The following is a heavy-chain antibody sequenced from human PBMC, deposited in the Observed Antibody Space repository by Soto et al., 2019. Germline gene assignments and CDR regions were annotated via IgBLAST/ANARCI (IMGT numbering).Heavy chain of an antibody. CDR1: GFTFSSHG. CDR2: IWYDGTNK. V-gene: IGHV3-33*01. J-gene: IGHJ4*02. D-gene: IGHD3-3*01. Sequence: GGSLRLSCAASGFTFSSHGMHWVRQAPGRGLEWLAVIWYDGTNKYYADSVKGRFIISRDNSKNTLYLQMNSLRAEDTAVYYCARDASVYYQNFDYWGQGTLVTVS. CDR3: ARDASVYYQNFDY.